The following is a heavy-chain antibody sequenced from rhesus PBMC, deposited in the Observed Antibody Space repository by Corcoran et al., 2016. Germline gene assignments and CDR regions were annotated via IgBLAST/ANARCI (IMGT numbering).Heavy chain of an antibody. CDR3: ARDRGRDFPFDY. CDR2: ISYSWST. J-gene: IGHJ4*01. D-gene: IGHD1-44*02. CDR1: GGSISRSYYY. V-gene: IGHV4-122*02. Sequence: QVQLQESGPGLVKPSETLSLTCAVSGGSISRSYYYWSWIRQAQGKGLVWIGYISYSWSTSYNPSLKSRLTISRDTSKNQFSLKLTSVTAADTAVYYCARDRGRDFPFDYWGQGVLVTVSS.